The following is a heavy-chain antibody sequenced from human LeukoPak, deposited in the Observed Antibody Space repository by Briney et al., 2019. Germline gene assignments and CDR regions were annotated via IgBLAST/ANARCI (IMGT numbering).Heavy chain of an antibody. D-gene: IGHD2-15*01. CDR3: ARRGYCSGGSCYPDY. J-gene: IGHJ4*02. Sequence: SETLSLTCTVSGGSISSYYWSLIRQPPGKGLEWIGYIYYSGSTNYNPSLKSRVTISVDTSKNQFSLKLSSVTAADTAVYYCARRGYCSGGSCYPDYWGQGTLVTVSS. CDR1: GGSISSYY. CDR2: IYYSGST. V-gene: IGHV4-59*08.